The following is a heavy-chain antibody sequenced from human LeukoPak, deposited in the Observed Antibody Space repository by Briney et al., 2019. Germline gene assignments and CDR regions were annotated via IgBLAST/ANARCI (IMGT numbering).Heavy chain of an antibody. CDR2: ISAYNGNT. J-gene: IGHJ4*02. CDR1: GYTFTSYG. CDR3: ARMERAVLRFLEWLPLQAAQLSYYFDY. V-gene: IGHV1-18*01. Sequence: GASVKVSCKASGYTFTSYGISWVRQAPGQGLEWMGWISAYNGNTNYAQKLQGRVTMTTDTSTSTAYMELRSLRSDDTAVYYCARMERAVLRFLEWLPLQAAQLSYYFDYWGQGTLVTVSS. D-gene: IGHD3-3*01.